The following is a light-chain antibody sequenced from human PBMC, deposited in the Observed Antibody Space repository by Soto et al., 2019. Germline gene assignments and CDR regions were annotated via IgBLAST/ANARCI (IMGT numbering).Light chain of an antibody. CDR3: QQRSSGYG. CDR2: DAS. CDR1: QSIGTY. Sequence: EIVLTQSPATLSLSPGERATLSCRASQSIGTYLAWYQQKPGQAPRVLIYDASNRATGLPARFSGSGSGTDFTLTISSLEPEDFAVYYCQQRSSGYGFGQGTILEIK. V-gene: IGKV3-11*01. J-gene: IGKJ2*03.